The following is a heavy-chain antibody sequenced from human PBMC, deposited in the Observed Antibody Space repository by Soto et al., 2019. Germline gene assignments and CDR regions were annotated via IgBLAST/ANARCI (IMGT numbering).Heavy chain of an antibody. J-gene: IGHJ4*02. Sequence: QMQLVQSGPEVKKPGTSVKVSCXXSXXXFTSSXMQWXXQARGXRLEWIGWIVVGSGNTNYAQKFQERVTITRDMSTSTAYMELRSLRSEDTAVYYCAAGEGYGALFDFWGQGTLVTVSS. CDR2: IVVGSGNT. CDR1: XXXFTSSX. D-gene: IGHD4-17*01. CDR3: AAGEGYGALFDF. V-gene: IGHV1-58*02.